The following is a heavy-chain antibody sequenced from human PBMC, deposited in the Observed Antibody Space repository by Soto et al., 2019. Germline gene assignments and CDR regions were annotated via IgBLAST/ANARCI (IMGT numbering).Heavy chain of an antibody. CDR3: ARCIVATIGWFDP. J-gene: IGHJ5*02. Sequence: GGSLRLSCAASGFTFSSYLISWARQAPGKGLEWVANIKQDGSEKYYVNSVNGRFTISRDNAKNSLYLQMNSLGAEDTAVYYCARCIVATIGWFDPWG. CDR2: IKQDGSEK. V-gene: IGHV3-7*01. D-gene: IGHD5-12*01. CDR1: GFTFSSYL.